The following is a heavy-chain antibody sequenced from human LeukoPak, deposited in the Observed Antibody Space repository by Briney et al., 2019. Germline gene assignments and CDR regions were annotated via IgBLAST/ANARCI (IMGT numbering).Heavy chain of an antibody. Sequence: SETLSLTCTVSGGSISSGSYYWSWIRQPAGKGLEWIGRISTSGSTNYNPSLKSRVTISVDTSKNQFSLKLSSVTAADTAVYYCAREVGWNYLKGTDVWGQGTTVTVSS. D-gene: IGHD1-7*01. V-gene: IGHV4-61*02. CDR2: ISTSGST. CDR3: AREVGWNYLKGTDV. CDR1: GGSISSGSYY. J-gene: IGHJ6*02.